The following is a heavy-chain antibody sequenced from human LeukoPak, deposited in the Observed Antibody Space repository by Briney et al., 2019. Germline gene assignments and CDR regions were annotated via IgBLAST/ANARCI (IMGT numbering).Heavy chain of an antibody. CDR3: ARGGKVILTGYYTSGRYMDV. V-gene: IGHV4-59*01. CDR2: IYYSGST. D-gene: IGHD3-9*01. CDR1: GGSISSYY. J-gene: IGHJ6*03. Sequence: SETLSLTCTVSGGSISSYYWSWIRQPPGKGLEWIGYIYYSGSTNYNPSLKSRVTISVDTSKNQFSLKLSSVTAADTAVYYCARGGKVILTGYYTSGRYMDVWGKGTTVTISS.